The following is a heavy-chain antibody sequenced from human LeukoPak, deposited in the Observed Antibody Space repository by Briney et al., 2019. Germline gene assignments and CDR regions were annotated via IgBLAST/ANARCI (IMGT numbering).Heavy chain of an antibody. Sequence: GGSLRLSCAASGFTFSGSAMHWVRQASGKGLEWVGRIRSKANSYATACAASVKGRFTISRDDSKNTAYLQMNSLKTEDTAVYYCTRHRIVVVITGNYWGQGTLVTVSS. J-gene: IGHJ4*02. D-gene: IGHD3-22*01. CDR3: TRHRIVVVITGNY. V-gene: IGHV3-73*01. CDR1: GFTFSGSA. CDR2: IRSKANSYAT.